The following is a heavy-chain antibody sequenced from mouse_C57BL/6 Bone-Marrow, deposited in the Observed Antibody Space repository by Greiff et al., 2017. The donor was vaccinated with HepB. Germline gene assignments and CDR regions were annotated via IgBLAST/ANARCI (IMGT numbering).Heavy chain of an antibody. D-gene: IGHD1-1*01. CDR2: IYPGSGST. V-gene: IGHV1-55*01. Sequence: QVQLQQSGAELVKPGASVKMSCKASGYTFTSYWITWVKQRPGQGLEWIGDIYPGSGSTNYNEKFKSKATLTVDTSSSTAYMQLSSLTSEDSAVYYCARSVVAKKMDYWGQGTSVTVSS. CDR1: GYTFTSYW. J-gene: IGHJ4*01. CDR3: ARSVVAKKMDY.